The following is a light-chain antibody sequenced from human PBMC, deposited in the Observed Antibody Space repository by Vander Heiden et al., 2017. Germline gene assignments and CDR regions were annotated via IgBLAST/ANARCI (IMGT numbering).Light chain of an antibody. Sequence: EILFTPSPGPLSLSPGESATTSCRASQSGNNNYLAWYQQKPGQAPRVLIYGASSRATGIPVRFSGSGSGTDFTLTISRLEPEDFAVYSCQQYGSSPFTFGQGTKLEIK. CDR2: GAS. CDR1: QSGNNNY. V-gene: IGKV3-20*01. J-gene: IGKJ2*01. CDR3: QQYGSSPFT.